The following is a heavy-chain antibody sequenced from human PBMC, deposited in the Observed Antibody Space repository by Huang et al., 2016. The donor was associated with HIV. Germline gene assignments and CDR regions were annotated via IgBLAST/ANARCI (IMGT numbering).Heavy chain of an antibody. D-gene: IGHD5-18*01. V-gene: IGHV3-30-3*01. Sequence: QVQLVESGGGGVKPGRSLRLSCAATGFPLNNHAMHWVRQAPGKGLDWVAVISTDASNNDEADSVKCRFTISRDSSKSTLFLHMTSLRTEDTAVYYCARAKDTWDAYDIWGQGTMVIVSS. CDR2: ISTDASNN. J-gene: IGHJ3*02. CDR1: GFPLNNHA. CDR3: ARAKDTWDAYDI.